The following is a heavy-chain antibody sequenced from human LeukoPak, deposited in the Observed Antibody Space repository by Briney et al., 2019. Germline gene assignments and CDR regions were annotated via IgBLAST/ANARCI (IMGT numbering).Heavy chain of an antibody. CDR3: ARDAPVRYVGDQSIDY. CDR2: ISAYNGDT. D-gene: IGHD3-10*02. CDR1: GFTFTNYG. J-gene: IGHJ4*02. Sequence: EASVKVSCKAYGFTFTNYGVTWVRQAPGQGLEWMGWISAYNGDTKYVKQLQGRVTMTTDTSTSTAYMELRSLRSDDTAVYYCARDAPVRYVGDQSIDYWGRGTLVTVSS. V-gene: IGHV1-18*01.